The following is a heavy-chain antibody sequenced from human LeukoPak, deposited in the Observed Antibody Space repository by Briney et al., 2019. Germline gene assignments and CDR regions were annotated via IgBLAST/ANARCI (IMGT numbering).Heavy chain of an antibody. CDR2: ISAYNGNT. CDR3: ARDYYDSSGDYYYYYGMDV. CDR1: GGTFSTYA. J-gene: IGHJ6*02. D-gene: IGHD3-22*01. V-gene: IGHV1-18*01. Sequence: ASVKVSCKASGGTFSTYAISWVRQAPGQGLEWMGWISAYNGNTNYAQKLQGRVTMTSDTSTSTAYMELRSLRSDDTAVYYCARDYYDSSGDYYYYYGMDVWGQGTTVTVSS.